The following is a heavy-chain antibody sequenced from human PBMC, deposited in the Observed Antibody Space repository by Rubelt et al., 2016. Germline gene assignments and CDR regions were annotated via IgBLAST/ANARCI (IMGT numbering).Heavy chain of an antibody. Sequence: QLQLQESGPGLVKPSETLSLTCAVYGGSFSGYYWSWIRQPPGKGLEWIGEINHSGRTNYNPSLKSRVTISVDTPKNQFYLKLGSVTAADTAVDYCARGERWLQFYYYGMDVWGQGTTVTVSS. CDR3: ARGERWLQFYYYGMDV. V-gene: IGHV4-34*10. D-gene: IGHD5-24*01. CDR1: GGSFSGYY. J-gene: IGHJ6*02. CDR2: INHSGRT.